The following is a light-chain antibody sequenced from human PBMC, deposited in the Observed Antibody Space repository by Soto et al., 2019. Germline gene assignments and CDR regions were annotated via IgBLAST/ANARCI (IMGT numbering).Light chain of an antibody. CDR1: QSVSSY. J-gene: IGKJ2*02. CDR3: QQRSEWPLCT. Sequence: EVILTQSPGTLYLSPGDRATLSCRASQSVSSYLAWYQQKPGQAPRPLIYDVSHRATGIPARFSGSGSGTDFTLTISSLEPEDFAVYFCQQRSEWPLCTFGQGTKLEIK. CDR2: DVS. V-gene: IGKV3-11*01.